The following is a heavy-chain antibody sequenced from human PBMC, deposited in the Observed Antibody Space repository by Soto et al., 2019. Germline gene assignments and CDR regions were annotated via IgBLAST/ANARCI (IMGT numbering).Heavy chain of an antibody. V-gene: IGHV3-30*18. CDR3: AKDWGTYYYVSGSPDY. D-gene: IGHD3-10*01. CDR2: ISYDGNNK. CDR1: GFTFSNYG. J-gene: IGHJ4*02. Sequence: QVQLEESGGGVVQPGRSLRLSCAASGFTFSNYGMHWVRQAPGKGLEWVAVISYDGNNKYYADSVKGRFTISRDNSKNTLYLQMNSLRAEDTAVYYCAKDWGTYYYVSGSPDYWGQGTLVTVSS.